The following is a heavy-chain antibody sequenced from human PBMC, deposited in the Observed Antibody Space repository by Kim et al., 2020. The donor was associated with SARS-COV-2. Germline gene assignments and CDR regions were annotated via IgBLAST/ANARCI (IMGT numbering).Heavy chain of an antibody. CDR1: GFTFSSYG. CDR2: ISYDGSNK. Sequence: GGSLRLSCAASGFTFSSYGMHWVRQAPGKGLEWVAVISYDGSNKYYADSVKGRFTISRDNSKNTLYLQMNSLRAEDTAVYYCAKEESRWELLRRGGAFDIWGQGTMVTVSS. J-gene: IGHJ3*02. D-gene: IGHD1-26*01. V-gene: IGHV3-30*18. CDR3: AKEESRWELLRRGGAFDI.